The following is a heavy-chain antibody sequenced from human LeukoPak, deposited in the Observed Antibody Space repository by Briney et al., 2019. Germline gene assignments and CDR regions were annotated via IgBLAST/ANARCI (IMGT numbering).Heavy chain of an antibody. D-gene: IGHD3-10*01. Sequence: SETLSLTCTVSGGSISSYYWSWIRQPAGKGLEWIGRIYTSGSSNYSPSLKSRVTMSVDTSKNQFSLKVSSVTAADTAVYYCASSQYGSGTPKMDVWGQGTTVTVSS. CDR1: GGSISSYY. CDR2: IYTSGSS. CDR3: ASSQYGSGTPKMDV. V-gene: IGHV4-4*07. J-gene: IGHJ6*02.